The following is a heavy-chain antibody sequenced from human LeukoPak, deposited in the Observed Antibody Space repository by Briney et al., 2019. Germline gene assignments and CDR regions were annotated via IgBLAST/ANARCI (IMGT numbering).Heavy chain of an antibody. CDR2: INHSGST. Sequence: PSETLSLTCAVYGGSFSGYYWSWIRQPPGKGLEWIGEINHSGSTNDNPSLKSRVTISVDKSENHISLKLTSVTAADTAVYYCAREGGPYRPLDYSGQGTLVTVAS. CDR3: AREGGPYRPLDY. J-gene: IGHJ4*02. V-gene: IGHV4-34*01. CDR1: GGSFSGYY.